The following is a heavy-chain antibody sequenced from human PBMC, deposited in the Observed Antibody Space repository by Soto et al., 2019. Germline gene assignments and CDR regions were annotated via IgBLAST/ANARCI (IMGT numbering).Heavy chain of an antibody. D-gene: IGHD4-17*01. Sequence: EAQLLESGGGLVQPGGSLRLSCAAAGFTFSVYAMSWVRQAPGKGLECVSGISGSGGSTSYADSVKGRFTISRANSTNTLSLQMNSRRAEDTAVYYCAKALYGGHDYWGPGTLVTVSS. CDR1: GFTFSVYA. J-gene: IGHJ4*02. CDR2: ISGSGGST. V-gene: IGHV3-23*01. CDR3: AKALYGGHDY.